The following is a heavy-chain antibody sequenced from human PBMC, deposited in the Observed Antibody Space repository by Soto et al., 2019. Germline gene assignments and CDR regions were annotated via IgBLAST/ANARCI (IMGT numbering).Heavy chain of an antibody. V-gene: IGHV4-31*03. D-gene: IGHD3-3*01. J-gene: IGHJ5*02. CDR1: CGTMCSGGYY. Sequence: SETPSLPRPVSCGTMCSGGYYRSLIKQHPGKGLEWIGYIYYSGSTYYNPSLKSRVTILGDTSKNQFSLKLSSVTAADTAVYYCAGWSFGSGYSFDPWGKGTLVTVSS. CDR3: AGWSFGSGYSFDP. CDR2: IYYSGST.